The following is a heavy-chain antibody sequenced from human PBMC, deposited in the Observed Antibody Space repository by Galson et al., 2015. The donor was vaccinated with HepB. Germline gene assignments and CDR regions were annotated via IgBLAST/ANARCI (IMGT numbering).Heavy chain of an antibody. J-gene: IGHJ5*01. CDR2: IYASDARP. D-gene: IGHD2-8*02. CDR1: AYNFAHYW. Sequence: SGTALKRPGDFLQTSCKSPAYNFAHYWFGWVREIPGKGLEWMGIIYASDARPRYRPSLQGQVTISVDTSITTAYLQWSSLQASDTAIYYFARALEGTFYWWFDSWGQGTLVTVSS. CDR3: ARALEGTFYWWFDS. V-gene: IGHV5-51*01.